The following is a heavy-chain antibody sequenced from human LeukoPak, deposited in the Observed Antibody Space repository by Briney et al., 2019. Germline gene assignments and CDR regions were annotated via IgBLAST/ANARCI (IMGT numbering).Heavy chain of an antibody. CDR3: ARNTETAIPLPYYFDY. V-gene: IGHV1-3*04. CDR2: INTGNGNT. Sequence: GASVKVSCKASGYTFTSYAMHWVRQAPGQRLECMGWINTGNGNTKYSQKFRGRVTITRDTSASTAYMDLSSLRSEDTAVYYCARNTETAIPLPYYFDYWGQGTLVTVSS. J-gene: IGHJ4*02. D-gene: IGHD2-21*02. CDR1: GYTFTSYA.